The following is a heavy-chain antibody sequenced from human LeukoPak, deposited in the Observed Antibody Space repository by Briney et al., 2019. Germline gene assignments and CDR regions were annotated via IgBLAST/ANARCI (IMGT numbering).Heavy chain of an antibody. CDR2: IYSGGST. CDR3: TSDGRSSNWYYSDY. D-gene: IGHD6-13*01. V-gene: IGHV3-53*01. CDR1: GFIVSSNY. J-gene: IGHJ4*02. Sequence: GGSLRLSCAASGFIVSSNYMSWVRQAPGKGLEWVSVIYSGGSTYYADSVKGRFTISRDNSKNTLYLQMNSLRAEDTAVYYCTSDGRSSNWYYSDYWGQGTLVTVSS.